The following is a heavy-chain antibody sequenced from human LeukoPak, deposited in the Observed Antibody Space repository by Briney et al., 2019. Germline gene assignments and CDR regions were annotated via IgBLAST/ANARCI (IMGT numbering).Heavy chain of an antibody. CDR2: IKDDGSHK. J-gene: IGHJ6*02. CDR1: GFTVSSYW. V-gene: IGHV3-7*01. Sequence: PGGSLRLSRAASGFTVSSYWMSWGRQAPGEGGGGVANIKDDGSHKYSLDSVHRLFTISRDNAMHSLYLQINSLRAEDTAVYYCARDCLYGSGSYLSKELDVWGQGTTVTVSS. D-gene: IGHD3-10*01. CDR3: ARDCLYGSGSYLSKELDV.